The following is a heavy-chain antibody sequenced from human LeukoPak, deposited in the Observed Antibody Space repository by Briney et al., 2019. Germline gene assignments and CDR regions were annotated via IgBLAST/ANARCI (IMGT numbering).Heavy chain of an antibody. Sequence: SETLSLTCTVSGGSISSYYWSWIRQPPGKGLEWIGYIYYSGSTNYNPSLKSRVTISVDASKNQSSLKLSSVTAADTAVYYCARHVYDFWSGKRAYYFDYWGQGTLVTVSS. D-gene: IGHD3-3*01. CDR2: IYYSGST. V-gene: IGHV4-59*08. CDR1: GGSISSYY. CDR3: ARHVYDFWSGKRAYYFDY. J-gene: IGHJ4*02.